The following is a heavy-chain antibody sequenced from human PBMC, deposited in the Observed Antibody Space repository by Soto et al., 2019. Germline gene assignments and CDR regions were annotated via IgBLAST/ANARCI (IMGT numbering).Heavy chain of an antibody. Sequence: QVQLVESGGGVVQPGRSLRLSCAASGFTFSRYAMHWVRQAPGKGLEWVAVISNDGNNKYYADSVKGRFTISRDNSKNTLYVQMNSPRGEDTAVYYCTRDTCGYSYSYEVCYYDGMDVWGQGTTVTVSS. CDR3: TRDTCGYSYSYEVCYYDGMDV. CDR2: ISNDGNNK. D-gene: IGHD5-18*01. J-gene: IGHJ6*02. CDR1: GFTFSRYA. V-gene: IGHV3-30-3*01.